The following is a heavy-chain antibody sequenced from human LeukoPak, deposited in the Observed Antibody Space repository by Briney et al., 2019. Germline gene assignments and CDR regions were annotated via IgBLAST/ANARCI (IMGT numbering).Heavy chain of an antibody. CDR3: ARGSPRKAHYYYKDV. Sequence: GASVKVPCKASGYTFTSYYMHWVRQAPGQGLEWMGIINPSGGSTSYAQKFQGRVTMTRDMSTSTVYMELSSLRSEDTAVYYCARGSPRKAHYYYKDVWGKGTTVTVSS. V-gene: IGHV1-46*01. J-gene: IGHJ6*03. CDR1: GYTFTSYY. CDR2: INPSGGST.